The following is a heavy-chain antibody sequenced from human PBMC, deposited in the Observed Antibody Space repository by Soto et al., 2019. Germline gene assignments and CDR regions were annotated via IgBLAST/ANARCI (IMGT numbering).Heavy chain of an antibody. CDR1: GFSLSNARMG. V-gene: IGHV2-26*01. CDR2: IFSNDEK. J-gene: IGHJ3*02. CDR3: ARGPLGAAAGTLDAFDI. Sequence: VKTTEILTLTCTFSGFSLSNARMGVSWIRQPPGKALEWLAHIFSNDEKSYSTSLKSRLTISKDTSKSQVVLTMTNMDPVDTAVYYCARGPLGAAAGTLDAFDIWGQGTMVTVSS. D-gene: IGHD6-13*01.